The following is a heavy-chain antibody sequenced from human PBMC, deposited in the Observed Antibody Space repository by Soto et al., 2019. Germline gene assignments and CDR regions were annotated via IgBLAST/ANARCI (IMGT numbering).Heavy chain of an antibody. J-gene: IGHJ4*02. Sequence: LRLSCAASGFTFSSYAMHWVRQAPGKGLEYVSAISSNGGSTYYADSVKGRFTISRDNSKNTLYLQMGSLRAEDMAVYYCARGDSSGYYVDYWGQGTLVTVSS. D-gene: IGHD3-22*01. CDR1: GFTFSSYA. CDR2: ISSNGGST. CDR3: ARGDSSGYYVDY. V-gene: IGHV3-64*02.